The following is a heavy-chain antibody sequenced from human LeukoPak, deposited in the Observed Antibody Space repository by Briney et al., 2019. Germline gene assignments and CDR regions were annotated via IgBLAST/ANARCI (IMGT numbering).Heavy chain of an antibody. Sequence: PSETLSLTCTVSGGSISSYYWSWIRQPPGKGLEWIGYIYYSGSTNYNPSLKSRVTISVDTSKNQFSLKLSSVTAADTAVYYCARGYSYGHFDYWGQGTLVTVSS. J-gene: IGHJ4*02. CDR2: IYYSGST. CDR3: ARGYSYGHFDY. CDR1: GGSISSYY. V-gene: IGHV4-59*01. D-gene: IGHD5-18*01.